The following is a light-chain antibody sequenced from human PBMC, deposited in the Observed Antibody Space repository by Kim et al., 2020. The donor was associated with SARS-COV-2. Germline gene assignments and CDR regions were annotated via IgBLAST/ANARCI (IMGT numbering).Light chain of an antibody. CDR2: GAS. Sequence: DIQMTQSPASLSASVGDKVTITCRASQTIRNYLNWYQQRPGRAPNLLIYGASILQSGVPSRFSGSGSGTDFTLTISGLHPEDFATYYCQHSYTTPYT. J-gene: IGKJ2*01. V-gene: IGKV1-39*01. CDR1: QTIRNY. CDR3: QHSYTTPYT.